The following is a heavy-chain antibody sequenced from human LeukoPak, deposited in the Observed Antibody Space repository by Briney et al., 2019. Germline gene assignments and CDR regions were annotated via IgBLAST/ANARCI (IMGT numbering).Heavy chain of an antibody. V-gene: IGHV4-39*01. CDR1: GGSISSSSYY. D-gene: IGHD3-10*01. CDR3: ARHGLLWFGELLGGNWFDP. CDR2: IYYSGST. Sequence: PSETLSLTCTVSGGSISSSSYYWGWLRQPPGKGLEWIGSIYYSGSTYYNPSLKSRVTISVDTSKNQFSLKLSSVTAADTAVYYCARHGLLWFGELLGGNWFDPWGQGTLVTVSS. J-gene: IGHJ5*02.